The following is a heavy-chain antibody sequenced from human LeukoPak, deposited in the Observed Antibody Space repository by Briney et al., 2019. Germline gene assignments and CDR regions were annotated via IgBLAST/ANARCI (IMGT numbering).Heavy chain of an antibody. CDR2: IYTSGST. Sequence: PSETLSLTCTVSGGSISSYYWSWIRQPAGKGREWIGRIYTSGSTNYNPSLKSRVTMSVDTSKNQFSLKLSSVTAADTAVYYCASSSVYCSSTSCYSDAFDIWGQGTMVTVSS. CDR3: ASSSVYCSSTSCYSDAFDI. J-gene: IGHJ3*02. V-gene: IGHV4-4*07. CDR1: GGSISSYY. D-gene: IGHD2-2*02.